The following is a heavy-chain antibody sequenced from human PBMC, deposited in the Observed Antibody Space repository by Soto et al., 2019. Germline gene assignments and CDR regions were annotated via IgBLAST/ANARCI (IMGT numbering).Heavy chain of an antibody. CDR3: ARDLRFRGFYGMDV. CDR2: IYYSGST. J-gene: IGHJ6*02. V-gene: IGHV4-31*03. D-gene: IGHD3-10*01. CDR1: GGSISSGGYY. Sequence: QVQLQESGPGLVKPSQTLSLTCTVSGGSISSGGYYWSWIRQHQGKGLEWIGYIYYSGSTYYNPSLKSRVTISVDTSKNQFSLKLSSVTAADTAVYYCARDLRFRGFYGMDVWGQGTTVTVSS.